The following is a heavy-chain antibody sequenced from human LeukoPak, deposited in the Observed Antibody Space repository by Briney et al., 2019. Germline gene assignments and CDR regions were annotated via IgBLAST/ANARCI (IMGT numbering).Heavy chain of an antibody. CDR1: GGTFSSYA. V-gene: IGHV1-69*06. J-gene: IGHJ6*03. D-gene: IGHD3-3*01. Sequence: SVKVSCKASGGTFSSYAISWVRQAPGQGLEWMGGIIPIFGTANYAQKFQGRVTITADKSTSTAYMELSSLRSEDTAVYYCARVPIFGVVIYYYYMDVWGKGTTVTVSS. CDR2: IIPIFGTA. CDR3: ARVPIFGVVIYYYYMDV.